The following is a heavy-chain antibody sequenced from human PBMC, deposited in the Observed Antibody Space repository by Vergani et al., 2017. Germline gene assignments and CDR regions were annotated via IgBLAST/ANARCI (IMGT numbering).Heavy chain of an antibody. D-gene: IGHD3-16*02. CDR1: GGSFSGYY. CDR2: INHSGST. V-gene: IGHV4-34*01. J-gene: IGHJ6*03. Sequence: QVQLQQWGAGLLKPSETLSPTCAVYGGSFSGYYWSWIRQPPGKGLEWIGEINHSGSTNYNPSLKSRVTISVDTSKNQFSLKLSSVTAADTAVYYCARVINYYYYYMDVWGKGTTVTVSS. CDR3: ARVINYYYYYMDV.